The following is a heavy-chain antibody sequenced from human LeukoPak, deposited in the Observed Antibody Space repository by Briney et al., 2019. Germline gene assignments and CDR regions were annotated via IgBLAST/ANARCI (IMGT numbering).Heavy chain of an antibody. CDR3: VRGGYGPDY. J-gene: IGHJ4*02. CDR2: IKQDGSVK. V-gene: IGHV3-7*03. CDR1: GFTFSTYW. Sequence: GGSLRLSCAASGFTFSTYWMSWVRQAPGKGLEWVADIKQDGSVKNYVDSVKGRFTISRDNAKNSLYLQMNSLRADDTAMYYCVRGGYGPDYWGQGTLVTVSS. D-gene: IGHD5-12*01.